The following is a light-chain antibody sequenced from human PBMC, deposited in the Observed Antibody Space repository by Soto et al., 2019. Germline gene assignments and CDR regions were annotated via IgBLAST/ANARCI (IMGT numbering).Light chain of an antibody. CDR2: KAS. Sequence: DIQMTQSPSTLSASVGDRVTITCRASQTISSMLAWYQQKPGKAPRLLIYKASNLENGVPSRFSGSGSGTEFTLTISSLQPDEFATYYCQQYRSYSPYTFGQGTKLEI. CDR1: QTISSM. CDR3: QQYRSYSPYT. V-gene: IGKV1-5*03. J-gene: IGKJ2*01.